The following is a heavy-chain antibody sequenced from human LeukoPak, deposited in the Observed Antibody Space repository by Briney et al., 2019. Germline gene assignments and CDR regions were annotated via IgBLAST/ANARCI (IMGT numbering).Heavy chain of an antibody. CDR1: GYTFTSYY. V-gene: IGHV1-46*01. D-gene: IGHD7-27*01. CDR3: ARRTGRDYYFDY. J-gene: IGHJ4*02. Sequence: GGSLRLSCAASGYTFTSYYMHWVRQAPGQGLEWMGIINPTGGSTSYEQKFQGRVTLTRDTSTSTVYMELNSLRSEDTAVYYCARRTGRDYYFDYWGQGTLVTVSS. CDR2: INPTGGST.